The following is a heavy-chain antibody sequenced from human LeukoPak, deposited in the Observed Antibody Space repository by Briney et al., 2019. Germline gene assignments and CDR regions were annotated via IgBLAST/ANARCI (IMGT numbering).Heavy chain of an antibody. J-gene: IGHJ4*02. CDR3: AKRGSEVGETVAPGDY. Sequence: GGSLRLSCAASGSTFSSNVMSWVRQAPGKGLEWVSSVSGSGGSIYYADSVKGRFTSSRDNSKNTLYLQMNSLRAEDTAVYYCAKRGSEVGETVAPGDYWGQGTLVTVSS. CDR1: GSTFSSNV. V-gene: IGHV3-23*01. D-gene: IGHD1-26*01. CDR2: VSGSGGSI.